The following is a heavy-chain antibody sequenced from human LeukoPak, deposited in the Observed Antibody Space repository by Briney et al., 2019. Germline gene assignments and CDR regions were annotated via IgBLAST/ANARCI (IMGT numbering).Heavy chain of an antibody. V-gene: IGHV1-2*02. Sequence: ASVKVSCKPSGYTFTGDYMHWVRQAPGQGLEWMGWINPNSGGTNYAQKFQGRVTMTRDPSISTAYMELSRLRSDDTAVYYCARTRWSRESHGGIAADGRRGYYYYGMDVWGQGTTVTVSS. CDR3: ARTRWSRESHGGIAADGRRGYYYYGMDV. CDR2: INPNSGGT. CDR1: GYTFTGDY. J-gene: IGHJ6*02. D-gene: IGHD6-13*01.